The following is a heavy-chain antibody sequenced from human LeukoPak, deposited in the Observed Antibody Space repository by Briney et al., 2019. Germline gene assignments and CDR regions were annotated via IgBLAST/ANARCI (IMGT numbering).Heavy chain of an antibody. Sequence: SETLSLTCTVSGGSISSGGYYWSWIRQHPGKGLEWIGYIYYSGSTYYNPSLKSRVTISVDTSKNQFSLKLSSVTAADTAVYYCAIGASPYDTEPDFDYWGQGTLVTVSS. D-gene: IGHD3-22*01. V-gene: IGHV4-31*03. CDR3: AIGASPYDTEPDFDY. J-gene: IGHJ4*02. CDR1: GGSISSGGYY. CDR2: IYYSGST.